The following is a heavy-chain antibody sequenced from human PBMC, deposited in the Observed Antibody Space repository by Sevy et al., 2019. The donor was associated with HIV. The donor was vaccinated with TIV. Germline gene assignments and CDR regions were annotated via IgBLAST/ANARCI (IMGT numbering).Heavy chain of an antibody. D-gene: IGHD3-3*01. V-gene: IGHV3-49*03. Sequence: GGSLRLSCTTSGFTFEDYAMSWLRQTPGKGLEWVGFIRSKIFAETTEYAGSVKGRFTISRDNSNSIAYLQMNNLKIEDAAVYSCSRLRGTISPYYYFGLDVWGQGTTVTVSS. J-gene: IGHJ6*02. CDR2: IRSKIFAETT. CDR1: GFTFEDYA. CDR3: SRLRGTISPYYYFGLDV.